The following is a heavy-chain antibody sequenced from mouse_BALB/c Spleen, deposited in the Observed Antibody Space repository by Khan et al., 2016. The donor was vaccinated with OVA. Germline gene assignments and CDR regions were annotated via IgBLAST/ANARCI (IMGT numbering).Heavy chain of an antibody. D-gene: IGHD4-1*01. CDR2: ISSDGSYT. V-gene: IGHV5-6*01. Sequence: EVELVESGGDLVRPGGSLKLSCAASGFTFSAYGMSWVRQSPDKRLEWVATISSDGSYTYYPDSLKGRFTISRDNAKRPLYLQMGSLKSEDTAMNYWASQLTGSFAYWGQGTLVTVSA. J-gene: IGHJ3*01. CDR1: GFTFSAYG. CDR3: ASQLTGSFAY.